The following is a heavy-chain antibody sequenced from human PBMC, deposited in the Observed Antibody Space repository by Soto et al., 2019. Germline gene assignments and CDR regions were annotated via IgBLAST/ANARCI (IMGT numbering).Heavy chain of an antibody. Sequence: ASVKVSCKASGYTFTSSGISWVRQAPGQGLEWMGWISTDNGNTNYAQHLQGRVSMTTDTSTSTAYMDLRSLRSDDTAVYYCARGSSPVDFDYWGQGTLVTVSS. CDR2: ISTDNGNT. CDR1: GYTFTSSG. CDR3: ARGSSPVDFDY. D-gene: IGHD6-13*01. V-gene: IGHV1-18*01. J-gene: IGHJ4*02.